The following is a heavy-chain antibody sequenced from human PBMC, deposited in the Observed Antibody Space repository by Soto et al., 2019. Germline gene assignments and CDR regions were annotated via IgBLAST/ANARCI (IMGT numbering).Heavy chain of an antibody. Sequence: ASVKVSCKASGFSFTGYYIHWLRQAPGQGLEWMGWINAHSGGTEYAQKFQGRVTLTRDTSIATAYLTLTSLTSDDTALYFCAKNLTRQLSYWLDPWGQGTQVTVSS. CDR1: GFSFTGYY. V-gene: IGHV1-2*02. CDR3: AKNLTRQLSYWLDP. CDR2: INAHSGGT. J-gene: IGHJ5*02. D-gene: IGHD6-6*01.